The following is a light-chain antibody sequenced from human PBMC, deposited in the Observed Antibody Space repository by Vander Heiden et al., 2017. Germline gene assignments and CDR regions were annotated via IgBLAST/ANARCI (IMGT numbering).Light chain of an antibody. V-gene: IGKV1-39*01. Sequence: DIQMTQSLSSLSASVGDKVTIPCRSSQTVTRYLHWYQQKPGTAPRLLISAASTLETGVPPRFSGSRFGTDFNLTIDSLQPEDVATYYCQQTYDMPPYTFGQGTRLENK. CDR3: QQTYDMPPYT. J-gene: IGKJ2*01. CDR2: AAS. CDR1: QTVTRY.